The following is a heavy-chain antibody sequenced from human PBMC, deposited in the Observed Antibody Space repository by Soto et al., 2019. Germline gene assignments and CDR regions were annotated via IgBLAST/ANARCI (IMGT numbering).Heavy chain of an antibody. Sequence: SETLSLTCAVSGGSISSSNWWSWVRQPPGKGLEWIGEIYHSGSTNYNPSLKSRVTISVDKSKNQFSLKLSSVTAADTAVYYCARELGYCSSTSCYTFDPWGQGTLVTVSS. CDR3: ARELGYCSSTSCYTFDP. D-gene: IGHD2-2*02. CDR2: IYHSGST. J-gene: IGHJ5*02. CDR1: GGSISSSNW. V-gene: IGHV4-4*02.